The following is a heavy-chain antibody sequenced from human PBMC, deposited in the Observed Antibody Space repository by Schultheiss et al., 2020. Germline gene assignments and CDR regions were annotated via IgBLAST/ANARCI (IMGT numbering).Heavy chain of an antibody. D-gene: IGHD6-19*01. CDR3: AKSGIRIERIAVALFDY. Sequence: GGSLRLSCAASGFTFDDYAMHWVRQAPGKGLEWVSLISWDGGSTYYADSVKGRFTISRDNSKNSLYLQMNSLRAEDTALYYCAKSGIRIERIAVALFDYWGQGTLVTVSS. J-gene: IGHJ4*02. V-gene: IGHV3-43D*03. CDR1: GFTFDDYA. CDR2: ISWDGGST.